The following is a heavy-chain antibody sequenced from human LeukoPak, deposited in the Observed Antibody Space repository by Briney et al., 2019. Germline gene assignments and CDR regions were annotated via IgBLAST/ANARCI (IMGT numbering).Heavy chain of an antibody. V-gene: IGHV4-59*01. D-gene: IGHD5-18*01. Sequence: SETLSLTCTVSGGSISSYYWSWIRQPPGKGLEWIGYIYYSGSTNYNPSLKSRVTISVDTSKNQFSLKLSSVTAADTAVYYCARGIQLWSGPDSHYYFDYWGQGTLVTVSS. CDR2: IYYSGST. J-gene: IGHJ4*02. CDR1: GGSISSYY. CDR3: ARGIQLWSGPDSHYYFDY.